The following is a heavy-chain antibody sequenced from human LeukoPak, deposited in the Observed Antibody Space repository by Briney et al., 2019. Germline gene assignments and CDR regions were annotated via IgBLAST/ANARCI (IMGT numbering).Heavy chain of an antibody. CDR2: ISSSSNYI. J-gene: IGHJ4*02. D-gene: IGHD5-24*01. CDR1: GFTFSSYT. Sequence: KPGGSLRLSCAASGFTFSSYTTNWVRQAPGKGLEWVSSISSSSNYIYYADSVKGRFTISRDNAKNSLFLQMNSPRAEDTAVYYCARGQGLQLKSGSDYWGQGTLVTVSS. CDR3: ARGQGLQLKSGSDY. V-gene: IGHV3-21*01.